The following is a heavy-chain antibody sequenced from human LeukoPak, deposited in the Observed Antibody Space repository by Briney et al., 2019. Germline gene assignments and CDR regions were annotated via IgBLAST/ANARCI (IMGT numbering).Heavy chain of an antibody. CDR3: ARAVGATPHDAFDI. J-gene: IGHJ3*02. Sequence: PGGSLRLSCAASGFTFSSYWMSWVRQAPGKGLAWEAHIKQDGSEKYYVDSVKGRFTISRDNAKNSLYLQMNSLRAEDTAVYYCARAVGATPHDAFDIWGQGTMVTVSP. CDR2: IKQDGSEK. CDR1: GFTFSSYW. V-gene: IGHV3-7*03. D-gene: IGHD1-26*01.